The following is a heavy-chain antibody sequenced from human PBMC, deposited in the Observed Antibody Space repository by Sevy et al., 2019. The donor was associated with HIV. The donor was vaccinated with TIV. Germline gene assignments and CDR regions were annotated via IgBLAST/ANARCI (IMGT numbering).Heavy chain of an antibody. CDR2: IYYSGST. D-gene: IGHD3-10*01. Sequence: SETLSLTCTVSGGSISSSSYYWGWIRQPPGKGLEWIGSIYYSGSTYYNPSLKSRVTISVDTSKNQFSLKLGSVTAAETAVYYCARQDYYGSGSYYKPQYYYYYGMDVWGQGTTVTVSS. J-gene: IGHJ6*02. CDR3: ARQDYYGSGSYYKPQYYYYYGMDV. V-gene: IGHV4-39*01. CDR1: GGSISSSSYY.